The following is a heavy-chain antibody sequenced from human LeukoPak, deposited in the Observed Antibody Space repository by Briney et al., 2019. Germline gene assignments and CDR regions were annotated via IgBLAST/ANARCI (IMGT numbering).Heavy chain of an antibody. CDR3: ASEFYDDISGYYSLAY. J-gene: IGHJ4*02. D-gene: IGHD3-22*01. Sequence: PSETLSLTCTVSGGSIRGFYWSWIRQPAGKGLDWIGRIHSSGSTNYNPSLKSRIIMSVDTSKTQFSLELSSVTAADTAVYYCASEFYDDISGYYSLAYWGQGTLVTVSS. CDR1: GGSIRGFY. CDR2: IHSSGST. V-gene: IGHV4-4*07.